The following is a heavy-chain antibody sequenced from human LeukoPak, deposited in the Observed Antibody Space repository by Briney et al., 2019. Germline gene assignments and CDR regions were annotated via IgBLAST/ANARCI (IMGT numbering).Heavy chain of an antibody. CDR3: ARYRTPYYDSSGYGVVFDY. V-gene: IGHV1-69*13. D-gene: IGHD3-22*01. CDR2: IIPIFGTA. CDR1: GGTFSSYA. Sequence: SVKVSCKASGGTFSSYAISWVRQAPGQGLEWMGGIIPIFGTANYAQKFQGRVTITADESTSTAYMELSSLRSEDTAVYYCARYRTPYYDSSGYGVVFDYRGQGTLVTVSS. J-gene: IGHJ4*02.